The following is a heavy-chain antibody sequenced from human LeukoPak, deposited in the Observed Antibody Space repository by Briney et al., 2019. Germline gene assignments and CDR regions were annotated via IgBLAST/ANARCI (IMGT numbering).Heavy chain of an antibody. Sequence: SETLSLACTVSGGSISSSSYYWGWIRQPPGKGLEWIGSIYYTGTTSYSPSLKSRLTISIDTSKNQFSLKLSSVTAADTAVYYCARNYDSSGHDAFDIWGQGTMVTVSS. V-gene: IGHV4-39*07. CDR2: IYYTGTT. CDR3: ARNYDSSGHDAFDI. CDR1: GGSISSSSYY. J-gene: IGHJ3*02. D-gene: IGHD3-22*01.